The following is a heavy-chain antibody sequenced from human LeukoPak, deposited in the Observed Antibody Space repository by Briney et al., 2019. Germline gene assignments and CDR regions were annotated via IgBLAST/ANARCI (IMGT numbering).Heavy chain of an antibody. D-gene: IGHD1-26*01. J-gene: IGHJ6*02. CDR3: ARLELGYYYYYGMDV. CDR1: GYTFTSYG. V-gene: IGHV1-18*01. Sequence: ASVKVSCKASGYTFTSYGISWVRQAPGQGLEWMGWISAYNGNTNYAQKLQGRVTMTTDTSTRTAYMELRSLRSDDTAVYYCARLELGYYYYYGMDVWGQGTTVTVSS. CDR2: ISAYNGNT.